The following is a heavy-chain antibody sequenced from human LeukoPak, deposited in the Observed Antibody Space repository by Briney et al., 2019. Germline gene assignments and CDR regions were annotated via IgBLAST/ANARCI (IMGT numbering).Heavy chain of an antibody. D-gene: IGHD2-2*03. Sequence: SVTVSCKASGGTFSSYAISWVRQAPGQGLEWMGGIIPIFGTANYAQKFQGRVTITADESTSTAYMELSSLRSEDTAVYYCARGVDIVVVPAATNWFDPWGQGTLVTVSS. J-gene: IGHJ5*02. V-gene: IGHV1-69*01. CDR3: ARGVDIVVVPAATNWFDP. CDR2: IIPIFGTA. CDR1: GGTFSSYA.